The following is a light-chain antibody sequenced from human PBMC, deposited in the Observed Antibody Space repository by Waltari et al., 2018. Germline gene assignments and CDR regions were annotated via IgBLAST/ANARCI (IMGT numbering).Light chain of an antibody. CDR2: GAS. J-gene: IGKJ4*01. Sequence: EIVLTQSPGTLSLSPGERATLPCRASQSISISYLAWYQQKPAQSPRLLIYGASSRATGIPDRFSGRVSGTDFTLTISRLEPEDFAVYYCQQYGASRLTFGGGTKVEIK. V-gene: IGKV3-20*01. CDR1: QSISISY. CDR3: QQYGASRLT.